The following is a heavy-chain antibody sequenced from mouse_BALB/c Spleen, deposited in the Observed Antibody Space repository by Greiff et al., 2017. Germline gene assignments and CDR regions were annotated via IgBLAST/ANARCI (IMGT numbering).Heavy chain of an antibody. CDR3: AKNSYYGSSYFFAY. D-gene: IGHD1-1*01. Sequence: VQLQQSGPSLVQPSQSLSITCTVSGFSLTSYGVHWVRQSPGKGLEWLGVIWRGGSTDYNAAFMSRLSITKDNSKSQVFFKMNSLQADDTAIYYCAKNSYYGSSYFFAYWGQGTLVTVSA. J-gene: IGHJ3*01. V-gene: IGHV2-5-1*01. CDR1: GFSLTSYG. CDR2: IWRGGST.